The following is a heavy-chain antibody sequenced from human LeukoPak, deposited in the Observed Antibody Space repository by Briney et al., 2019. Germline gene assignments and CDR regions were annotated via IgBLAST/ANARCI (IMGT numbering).Heavy chain of an antibody. V-gene: IGHV3-7*01. D-gene: IGHD6-13*01. Sequence: GGSLRLSCAASGFTFSDYWMSWVRQAPGKGLEWVANIKQDGSQKYYVDSVKGRFTISRDNAKNSLYLQMNSLRAEDTAVYYCARDKAAAVLGETYYYYGMDVWGQGTTVTVSS. CDR3: ARDKAAAVLGETYYYYGMDV. CDR1: GFTFSDYW. CDR2: IKQDGSQK. J-gene: IGHJ6*02.